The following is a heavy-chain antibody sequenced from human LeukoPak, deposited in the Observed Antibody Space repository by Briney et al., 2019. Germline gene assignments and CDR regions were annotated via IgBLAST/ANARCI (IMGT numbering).Heavy chain of an antibody. D-gene: IGHD6-19*01. Sequence: RASVKVSCKASGYTFTVYYMHWVRQAPGQGLEWMGIINPSGGSTSYAQKFQGRVTMTRDTSTSTVYMELRSLRSDDTAVYYCARAREAVAGNIWGQGTMVTVSS. CDR3: ARAREAVAGNI. V-gene: IGHV1-46*01. J-gene: IGHJ3*02. CDR2: INPSGGST. CDR1: GYTFTVYY.